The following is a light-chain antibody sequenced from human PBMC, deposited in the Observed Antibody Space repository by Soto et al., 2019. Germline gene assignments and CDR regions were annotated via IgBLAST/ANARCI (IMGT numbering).Light chain of an antibody. CDR3: QQYNNWPQT. V-gene: IGKV3-15*01. CDR2: GAS. CDR1: QSVSSN. J-gene: IGKJ1*01. Sequence: EIVMTQSPATLSVSPGERATLSCRASQSVSSNLAWYQQKPGQAPRLLIYGASTRATGIPARFSCSGSGTDFTLTISSLQSEDFAVYYCQQYNNWPQTFGQGTKVEIK.